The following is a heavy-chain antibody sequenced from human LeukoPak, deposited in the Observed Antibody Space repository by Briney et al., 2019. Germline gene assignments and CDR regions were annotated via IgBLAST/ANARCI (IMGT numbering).Heavy chain of an antibody. J-gene: IGHJ4*02. Sequence: GSLRLSCAASGFTVSSNHMSWVRQAPGKGLEWVSSICDSGDTTYYADSVKGRFTISRDNSKSALYLQMNSLRAEDTAVYYCAKAVGGSCYSGTDHWGQGALVTVSS. CDR3: AKAVGGSCYSGTDH. CDR2: ICDSGDTT. D-gene: IGHD2-15*01. V-gene: IGHV3-23*01. CDR1: GFTVSSNH.